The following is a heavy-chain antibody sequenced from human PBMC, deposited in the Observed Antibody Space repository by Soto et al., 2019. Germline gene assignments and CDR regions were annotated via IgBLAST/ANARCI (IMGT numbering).Heavy chain of an antibody. CDR3: ASEMTTVVTRPRGNSGGLRFDY. V-gene: IGHV1-69*13. D-gene: IGHD4-17*01. Sequence: GASVKVSCKASGGTFSSYAISWVRQAPGQGLEWMGGIIPIFGTANYAQKFQGRVTITADESTSTAYMELSSLRSEDTAVYYCASEMTTVVTRPRGNSGGLRFDYWGQGTLVTVSS. J-gene: IGHJ4*02. CDR1: GGTFSSYA. CDR2: IIPIFGTA.